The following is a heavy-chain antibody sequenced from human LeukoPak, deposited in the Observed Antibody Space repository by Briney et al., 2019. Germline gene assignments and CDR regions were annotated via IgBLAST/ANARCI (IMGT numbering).Heavy chain of an antibody. J-gene: IGHJ3*02. V-gene: IGHV4-39*07. CDR2: IYYSGST. CDR1: GGSISSSSYY. Sequence: SETLSLTCTVSGGSISSSSYYWGWIRQPPGKGLEWIGSIYYSGSTYYNPSLKSRVTISVDTSKNQFSLKLSSVTAADTAVYYCARAPVGTSGGNFDAFDIWGQGTMVTVSS. D-gene: IGHD1-7*01. CDR3: ARAPVGTSGGNFDAFDI.